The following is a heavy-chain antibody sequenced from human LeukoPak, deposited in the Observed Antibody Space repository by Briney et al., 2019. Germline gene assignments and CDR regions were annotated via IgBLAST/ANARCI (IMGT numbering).Heavy chain of an antibody. D-gene: IGHD3-9*01. Sequence: GGSLRLSCAASGFTFSSYAMSWVRQAPGKGLEWVSAISGSGGSTYYADSVKGRFTISRDNSKNTLYLQMNSLRAEDTAVYYCAKDLLRYFDWIGGGWGQGTLVTVSS. CDR1: GFTFSSYA. CDR3: AKDLLRYFDWIGGG. V-gene: IGHV3-23*01. J-gene: IGHJ4*02. CDR2: ISGSGGST.